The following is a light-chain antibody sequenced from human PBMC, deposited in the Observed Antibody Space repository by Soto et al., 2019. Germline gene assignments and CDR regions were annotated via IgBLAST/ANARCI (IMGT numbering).Light chain of an antibody. CDR2: SAS. Sequence: DIVMTQSPATLSVSPGDRVTLSCRGSQTVSNNLAWYQQKPGQAPRLLISSASTRATGVPGRFSGSGSGTDFTLTISSLQSEDFAVYYWQHYYKWPPTFGQGTKVEI. CDR1: QTVSNN. CDR3: QHYYKWPPT. V-gene: IGKV3-15*01. J-gene: IGKJ1*01.